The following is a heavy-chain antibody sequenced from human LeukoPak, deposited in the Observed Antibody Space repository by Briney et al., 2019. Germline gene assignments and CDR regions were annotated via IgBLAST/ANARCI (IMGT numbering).Heavy chain of an antibody. Sequence: ASVKVSCKASGYTFTSYGISWVRQAPGQGLEWMGWISAYNGNTNYAQKLQGRVTMTTDTSTSTAYVELRSLRSDDTAVYYCARDSSPYRAAAGTQVAQVDYWGQGTLVTVSA. J-gene: IGHJ4*02. CDR2: ISAYNGNT. V-gene: IGHV1-18*01. D-gene: IGHD6-13*01. CDR3: ARDSSPYRAAAGTQVAQVDY. CDR1: GYTFTSYG.